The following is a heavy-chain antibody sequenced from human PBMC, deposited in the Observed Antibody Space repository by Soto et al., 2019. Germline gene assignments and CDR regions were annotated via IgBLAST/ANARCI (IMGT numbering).Heavy chain of an antibody. CDR1: AFTFSSYA. CDR3: AKEAGGYQSPTDY. J-gene: IGHJ4*02. CDR2: ISGSGGST. V-gene: IGHV3-23*01. D-gene: IGHD3-22*01. Sequence: GGSLRLSCAASAFTFSSYAMTWVRQAPGKGLEWVSSISGSGGSTYYADSVKGRFTISRDNSKNTLYLQMNSLTAEDTAVYYCAKEAGGYQSPTDYWGQGTLVTVSS.